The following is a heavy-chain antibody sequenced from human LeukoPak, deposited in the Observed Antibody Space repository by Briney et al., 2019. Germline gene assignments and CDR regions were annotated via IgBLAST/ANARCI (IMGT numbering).Heavy chain of an antibody. J-gene: IGHJ4*02. CDR1: GFTFSSYW. Sequence: PGGSLRLSCAASGFTFSSYWMNWVRQAPGKGLEWVANIKQGGSEKYYVDSVKGRFTISRDNAKNSLYLQMNSLRAEDTAVYYCARARRGRYGDFDYWGQGTLVTVSS. CDR2: IKQGGSEK. V-gene: IGHV3-7*01. D-gene: IGHD4-17*01. CDR3: ARARRGRYGDFDY.